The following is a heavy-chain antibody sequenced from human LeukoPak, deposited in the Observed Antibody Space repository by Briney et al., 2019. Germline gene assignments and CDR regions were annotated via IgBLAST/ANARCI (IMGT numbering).Heavy chain of an antibody. J-gene: IGHJ4*02. CDR3: ARGKIAVAGSLDY. Sequence: GGSLRLSCAASGFTFSSYNMNWVRQAPGKGLEWVSSISSSSSYIYYADSVKGRFTISRGNAKNSLYLQMNSLRAEDTAVYYCARGKIAVAGSLDYWGQGTLVTVSS. CDR2: ISSSSSYI. V-gene: IGHV3-21*01. CDR1: GFTFSSYN. D-gene: IGHD6-19*01.